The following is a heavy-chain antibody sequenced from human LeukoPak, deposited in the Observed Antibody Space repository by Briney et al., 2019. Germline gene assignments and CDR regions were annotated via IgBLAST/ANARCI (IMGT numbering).Heavy chain of an antibody. J-gene: IGHJ4*02. Sequence: GGSLRLSCAASGFTFSNNYMSWVRQAPGKGVEWVSVIYSGGSTYYSDSVKGRFTISRDNSKNTLSLQMNSLRAEDTALYYCARASRGYSYGLDYWGQGTLVTVSS. CDR2: IYSGGST. CDR1: GFTFSNNY. V-gene: IGHV3-66*01. D-gene: IGHD5-18*01. CDR3: ARASRGYSYGLDY.